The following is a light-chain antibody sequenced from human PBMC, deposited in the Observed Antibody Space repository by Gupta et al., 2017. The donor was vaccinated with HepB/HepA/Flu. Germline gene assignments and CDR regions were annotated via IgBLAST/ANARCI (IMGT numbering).Light chain of an antibody. Sequence: DIQMTQSPSTLSASIGDRVTITCRTSQTITTYLAWYQQKPGKAPKLLIYKASSLESGVPSRFSGSGSGTELTLTISSLQPDDVATYYCQQYSNYITFGGGTKVEI. CDR3: QQYSNYIT. CDR1: QTITTY. J-gene: IGKJ4*01. CDR2: KAS. V-gene: IGKV1-5*03.